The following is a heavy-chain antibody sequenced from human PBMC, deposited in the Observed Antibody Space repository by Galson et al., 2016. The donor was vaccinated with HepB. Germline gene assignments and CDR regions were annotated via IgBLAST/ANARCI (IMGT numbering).Heavy chain of an antibody. V-gene: IGHV3-21*01. Sequence: SLRLSCAGSGFTFSRYGMTWVRQAPGKGLEDVSSISMSGNSRDYAESVKGRFTISRDNAKNSLFLQMNSLRAEDTAVYYRARDSGYCNNFDCKGDAFDMWGQGTMVTVSS. J-gene: IGHJ3*02. CDR3: ARDSGYCNNFDCKGDAFDM. D-gene: IGHD2-8*01. CDR1: GFTFSRYG. CDR2: ISMSGNSR.